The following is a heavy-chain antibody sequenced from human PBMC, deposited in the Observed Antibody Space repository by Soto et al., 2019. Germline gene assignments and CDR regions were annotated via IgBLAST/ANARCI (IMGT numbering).Heavy chain of an antibody. J-gene: IGHJ6*02. CDR3: ARSYSSSPPYYYGMDV. D-gene: IGHD6-13*01. V-gene: IGHV3-53*02. CDR2: IYSGGST. Sequence: EEQLVETGGGLIQPGGSLRLSCAASGFTVTSNYMTWVRQAPGKGLEWVSVIYSGGSTYYAASVKGRFTISRDISKNILYLQLSDLRADDSAVYYCARSYSSSPPYYYGMDVWGQGTTVTVSS. CDR1: GFTVTSNY.